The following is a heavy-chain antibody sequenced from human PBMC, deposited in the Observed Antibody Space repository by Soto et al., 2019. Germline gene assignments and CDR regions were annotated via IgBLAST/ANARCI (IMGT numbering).Heavy chain of an antibody. V-gene: IGHV3-53*01. J-gene: IGHJ6*02. D-gene: IGHD2-15*01. Sequence: PGGSLRLSCAASGFTVSNNYMSWVRQGPGKGLEWVSTIYRGDSTYYADSVKGRFTISRDNSKSTLYLQMNSLRAEDTALYYCAKGRSCHHNVGEDVWSQANTVPVSS. CDR2: IYRGDST. CDR3: AKGRSCHHNVGEDV. CDR1: GFTVSNNY.